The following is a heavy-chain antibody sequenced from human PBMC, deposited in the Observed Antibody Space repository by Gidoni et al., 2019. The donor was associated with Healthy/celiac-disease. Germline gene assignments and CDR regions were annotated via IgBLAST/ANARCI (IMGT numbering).Heavy chain of an antibody. CDR3: ARVVAGIFDY. CDR1: GGSISSSSYY. D-gene: IGHD6-19*01. J-gene: IGHJ4*02. V-gene: IGHV4-39*07. Sequence: QLQLQESGPGLVKHSETLSLTCTVSGGSISSSSYYWGWIRQPPGKGLELLGSIYYSGSTYYNPSLKSRVTISVDTSNNQFSLKLSSVTAADTAVYYCARVVAGIFDYWGQGTLVTVSS. CDR2: IYYSGST.